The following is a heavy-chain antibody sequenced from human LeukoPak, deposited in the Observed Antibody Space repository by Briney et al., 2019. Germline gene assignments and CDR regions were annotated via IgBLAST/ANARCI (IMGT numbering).Heavy chain of an antibody. CDR1: GFTFSSYW. V-gene: IGHV3-74*01. J-gene: IGHJ4*02. CDR3: ARDAGGLAAAGTGFDY. CDR2: INSDGSST. D-gene: IGHD6-13*01. Sequence: PGGSLRLSCAAPGFTFSSYWMHWVRQAPGKGLVWVSRINSDGSSTSYADSVKGRFTISRDNAKNTLYLQMNSLRAEDTAVYYCARDAGGLAAAGTGFDYWGQGTLVTVSS.